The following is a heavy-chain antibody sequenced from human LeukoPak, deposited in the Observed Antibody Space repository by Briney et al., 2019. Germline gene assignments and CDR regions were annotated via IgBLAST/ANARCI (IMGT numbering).Heavy chain of an antibody. D-gene: IGHD3-16*01. CDR3: ARDLGDVGQISFDY. J-gene: IGHJ4*02. Sequence: ASVKVSCKASGYTFTSYYMHWVRPAPGQGLEWMGIINPRDGSTSYAQKFQGRVTMTRDTSTSAVYMELSSLRSEDTAVYYCARDLGDVGQISFDYWGQGTLVTVSS. V-gene: IGHV1-46*01. CDR2: INPRDGST. CDR1: GYTFTSYY.